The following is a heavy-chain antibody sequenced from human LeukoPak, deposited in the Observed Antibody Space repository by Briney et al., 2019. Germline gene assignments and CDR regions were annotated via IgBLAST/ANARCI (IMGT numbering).Heavy chain of an antibody. CDR2: IYYSGST. D-gene: IGHD5-18*01. Sequence: SETLSLTCTVSGGSISSYYWSWIRQPPGKGLEWIGYIYYSGSTNYNPSLKSRVTISVDTSKNQFSLKLSSVTAADTAVYYCARQPLSRGYSYGPWYFDYWAREPWSPSPQ. J-gene: IGHJ4*02. V-gene: IGHV4-59*08. CDR3: ARQPLSRGYSYGPWYFDY. CDR1: GGSISSYY.